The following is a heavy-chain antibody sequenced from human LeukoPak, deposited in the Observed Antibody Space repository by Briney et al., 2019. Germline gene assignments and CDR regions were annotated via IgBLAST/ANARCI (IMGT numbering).Heavy chain of an antibody. D-gene: IGHD3-10*01. CDR3: GTDPPGKY. CDR1: GFTFSSYT. J-gene: IGHJ4*02. V-gene: IGHV3-15*01. Sequence: GGSLRLSCAASGFTFSSYTMNWVRQAPGKGLEWVGRIKREVDGGTTDYAAPVKDRFVISRDDSKNTLYLHMNSVKTEDTGVYYCGTDPPGKYWGQGTLVTVSS. CDR2: IKREVDGGTT.